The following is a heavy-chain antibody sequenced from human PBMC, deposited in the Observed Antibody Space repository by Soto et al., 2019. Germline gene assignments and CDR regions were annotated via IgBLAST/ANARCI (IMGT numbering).Heavy chain of an antibody. CDR3: AKSQGIMITFGGVIAPGSFDY. D-gene: IGHD3-16*02. V-gene: IGHV3-9*01. CDR2: ISWNSGSI. CDR1: GFTFDDYA. Sequence: GGSLRLSCAASGFTFDDYAMHWVRQAPGKGLEWVSGISWNSGSIGYADSVKGRFTISRDNAKNSLYLQMNSLRAEDTALYYCAKSQGIMITFGGVIAPGSFDYWGQGTLVTVSS. J-gene: IGHJ4*02.